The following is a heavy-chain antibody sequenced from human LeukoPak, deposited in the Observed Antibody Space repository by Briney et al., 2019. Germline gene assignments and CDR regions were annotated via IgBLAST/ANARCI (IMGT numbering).Heavy chain of an antibody. CDR3: AKDSLYCSSTSCYQQGFDY. CDR1: GFTFSSYG. D-gene: IGHD2-2*01. V-gene: IGHV3-30*02. Sequence: GGSLRLSCAASGFTFSSYGMHWVRQAPGKGLEWVAFIRYDGSNKYYADSVKGRFTIPRDNSKNTLYLQMNSLRAEDTAVYYCAKDSLYCSSTSCYQQGFDYWGQGTLVTVSS. J-gene: IGHJ4*02. CDR2: IRYDGSNK.